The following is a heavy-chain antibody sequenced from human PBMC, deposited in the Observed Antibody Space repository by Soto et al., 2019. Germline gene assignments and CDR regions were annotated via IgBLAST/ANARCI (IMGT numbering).Heavy chain of an antibody. Sequence: AGPTLVNPTQTLTLTCTFSGFSFRTSGVGVGWIRQPPGKALEWLALIYWDDDRRYSPSLKDRLTITKDTSKSQVVLTTTNVDNADTGTSYCAQRWGGYGVVTPFKYWGQGIQVTVS. CDR3: AQRWGGYGVVTPFKY. J-gene: IGHJ4*02. CDR2: IYWDDDR. D-gene: IGHD3-3*01. CDR1: GFSFRTSGVG. V-gene: IGHV2-5*02.